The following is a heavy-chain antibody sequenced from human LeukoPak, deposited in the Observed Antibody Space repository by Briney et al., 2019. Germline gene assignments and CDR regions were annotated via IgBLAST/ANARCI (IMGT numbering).Heavy chain of an antibody. CDR2: ISYDGSNK. V-gene: IGHV3-30*04. CDR1: GFTFSSYA. CDR3: VGGRGWLLDY. Sequence: GRSLRLSCAASGFTFSSYAMRWVRQAPGKGLEWVAVISYDGSNKYYADSVKGRFTISRDNTNNALHLQMNGLRAEDTAVYFCVGGRGWLLDYWGQGTLVTVSS. J-gene: IGHJ4*02. D-gene: IGHD6-19*01.